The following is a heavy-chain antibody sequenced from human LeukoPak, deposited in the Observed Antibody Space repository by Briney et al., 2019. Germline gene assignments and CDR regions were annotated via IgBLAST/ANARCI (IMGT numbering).Heavy chain of an antibody. CDR3: AKSRNFYYYFMEV. Sequence: PGGSLRLSCAASGFNFSDYGMIWVRQAPGKGLEWVSGISGSDYTDHADSVKGRFTISRDNSKKTLYLQMNSLRAEDTALYYCAKSRNFYYYFMEVSGRGTKVTISS. CDR2: ISGSDYT. V-gene: IGHV3-23*01. J-gene: IGHJ6*03. CDR1: GFNFSDYG.